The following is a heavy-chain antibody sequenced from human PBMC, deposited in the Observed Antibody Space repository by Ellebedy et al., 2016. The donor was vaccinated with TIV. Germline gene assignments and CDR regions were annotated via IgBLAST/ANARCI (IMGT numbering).Heavy chain of an antibody. CDR3: ARTQRELLAYYGMDV. CDR1: GYTFTGYY. CDR2: INPNSGGT. D-gene: IGHD1-26*01. V-gene: IGHV1-2*02. J-gene: IGHJ6*02. Sequence: AASVKVSCKASGYTFTGYYMHWVRQAPGQGLEWMGWINPNSGGTNYAQKFQGRVTMTRDTSISTAYMELSRLRSDDTAVYYCARTQRELLAYYGMDVWGQGTTVTVSS.